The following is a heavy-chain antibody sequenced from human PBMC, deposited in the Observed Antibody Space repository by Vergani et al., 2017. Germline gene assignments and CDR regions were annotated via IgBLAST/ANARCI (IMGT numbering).Heavy chain of an antibody. CDR1: GGSISSGGYS. D-gene: IGHD1-26*01. CDR3: ARDRGRGSYGGNFDY. Sequence: QVQLQESGPGLVKPSQTLSLTCTVSGGSISSGGYSWSWIRQHLGKGLEWIGYIYYSGSTYYNPSLKSRVTISVDTSKNQFSLKLSSVTAADTAVYYCARDRGRGSYGGNFDYWGQGTLVTVSS. J-gene: IGHJ4*02. V-gene: IGHV4-31*03. CDR2: IYYSGST.